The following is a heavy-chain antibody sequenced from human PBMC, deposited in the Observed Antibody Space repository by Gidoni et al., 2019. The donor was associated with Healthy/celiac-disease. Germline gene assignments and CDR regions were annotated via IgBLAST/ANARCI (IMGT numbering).Heavy chain of an antibody. D-gene: IGHD3-3*01. CDR3: ARITHRFLEWFTTTRKYWYFDL. Sequence: QVTLKESGPVLVTPTETLTLTFTVSGFSLSNARLVVSWIRQPPGKALEWLAHIFSNDEKSYSTSLKSRLTISKDTSKSQVVLTMTNMDPVDTATYYCARITHRFLEWFTTTRKYWYFDLWGRGTLVTVSS. V-gene: IGHV2-26*01. J-gene: IGHJ2*01. CDR2: IFSNDEK. CDR1: GFSLSNARLV.